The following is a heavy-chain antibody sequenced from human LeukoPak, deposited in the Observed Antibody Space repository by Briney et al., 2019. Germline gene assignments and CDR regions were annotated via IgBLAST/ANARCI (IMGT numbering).Heavy chain of an antibody. CDR2: INWNGGST. CDR1: GFTFSNYA. D-gene: IGHD6-19*01. Sequence: GGSLRLSCAASGFTFSNYAMNWVRQAPGKGLEWVSGINWNGGSTGYADSVKGRFTISRDNAKNSLYLQMNSLRAEDTALYYCARDGPGYSSGWYVYWGQGTLVTVSS. J-gene: IGHJ4*02. V-gene: IGHV3-20*04. CDR3: ARDGPGYSSGWYVY.